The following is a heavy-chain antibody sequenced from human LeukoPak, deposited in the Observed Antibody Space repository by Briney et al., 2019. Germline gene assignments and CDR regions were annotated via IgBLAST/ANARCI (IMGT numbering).Heavy chain of an antibody. CDR2: INPSGGST. CDR3: ARFSYGFLH. CDR1: GYTFTGYY. V-gene: IGHV1-46*01. D-gene: IGHD5-18*01. Sequence: GASVKVSCKASGYTFTGYYIHWVRQAPGQGLEWMGIINPSGGSTSYAQKFQDRVTMTRDTSTSTVYMELSSLRSEDTAVYYCARFSYGFLHWGQGTLVTVPS. J-gene: IGHJ4*02.